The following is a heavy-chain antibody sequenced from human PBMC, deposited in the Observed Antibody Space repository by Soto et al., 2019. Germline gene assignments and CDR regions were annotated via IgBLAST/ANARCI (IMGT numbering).Heavy chain of an antibody. CDR2: ISYDGSNK. Sequence: GGSLRLSCAASGFTFSSYGMHWVRQAPGKGLEWVAVISYDGSNKYYADSVKGRFTISRDNSKNALYLQMNSLRAEDTAVYYCAADRHRTRDWFDPWGQGTLVT. V-gene: IGHV3-30*03. CDR3: AADRHRTRDWFDP. D-gene: IGHD1-7*01. CDR1: GFTFSSYG. J-gene: IGHJ5*02.